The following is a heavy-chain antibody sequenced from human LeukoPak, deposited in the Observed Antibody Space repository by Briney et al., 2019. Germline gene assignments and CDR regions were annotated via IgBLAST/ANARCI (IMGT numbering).Heavy chain of an antibody. CDR2: VDNYGNPK. V-gene: IGHV3-74*01. CDR3: ATDLSGSIDY. D-gene: IGHD3-10*01. J-gene: IGHJ4*02. CDR1: GFXFSDYW. Sequence: PGGSLRLSCAASGFXFSDYWIHWVRQVPGRGLMGVSLVDNYGNPKFYADSVKGRFTISRDNAKNTLYLQMDSLRAEDTAVYYCATDLSGSIDYWGRGTLVTVSS.